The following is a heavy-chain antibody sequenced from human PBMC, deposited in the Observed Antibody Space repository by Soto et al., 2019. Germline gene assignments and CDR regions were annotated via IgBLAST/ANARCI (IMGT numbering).Heavy chain of an antibody. J-gene: IGHJ5*02. CDR3: ARDRVAGIERWFDP. CDR2: IIPSFGSA. Sequence: QVQLVQSGAEVKTPGSSVRVSCKASGGTFSTYALSWVRQAPGQGLEWMGGIIPSFGSANYAQRFRDRVMITADKSTRTGYMELSGLRSDDTAVYYCARDRVAGIERWFDPWGQGTLVTVSS. CDR1: GGTFSTYA. V-gene: IGHV1-69*06. D-gene: IGHD6-19*01.